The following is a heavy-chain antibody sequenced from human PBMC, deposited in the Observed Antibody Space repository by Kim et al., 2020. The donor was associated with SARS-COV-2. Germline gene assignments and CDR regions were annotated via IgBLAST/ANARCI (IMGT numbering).Heavy chain of an antibody. Sequence: GGSLRLSCAASGFTFSSYWMSWVRQAPGKGLEWVANIKQDGSEKYYVDSVKGRFTISRDNAKNSLYLQMNSLRAEDTAVYYCARGSGSYYNVWSGLFHSLEYYFDYWGQGTLVTVSS. D-gene: IGHD3-10*01. V-gene: IGHV3-7*03. J-gene: IGHJ4*02. CDR2: IKQDGSEK. CDR3: ARGSGSYYNVWSGLFHSLEYYFDY. CDR1: GFTFSSYW.